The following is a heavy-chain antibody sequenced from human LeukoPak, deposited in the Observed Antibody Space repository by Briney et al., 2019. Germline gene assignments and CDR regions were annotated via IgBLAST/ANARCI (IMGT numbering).Heavy chain of an antibody. Sequence: ASVKVSCKASGYTFTSYGISWVRQAPAQGLEGMGWISVYHGNTNYAQKLQGRVTMITDTSTSTAYMELRSLISDDTDVYDCAREPLGTNYWGQGTLVTVSS. V-gene: IGHV1-18*01. CDR2: ISVYHGNT. D-gene: IGHD1-1*01. J-gene: IGHJ4*02. CDR1: GYTFTSYG. CDR3: AREPLGTNY.